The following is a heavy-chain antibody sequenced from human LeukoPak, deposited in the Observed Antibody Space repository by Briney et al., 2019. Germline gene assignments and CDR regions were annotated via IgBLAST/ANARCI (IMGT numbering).Heavy chain of an antibody. V-gene: IGHV3-23*01. Sequence: PGGSLRLSCAASGFTFSSYAMSWVRQAPGKGLEWVSAISGSGGSTYYADSVKGRFTISRDNSKNTLYLQMNSLRAEDTAAYYCARDVPYYDSSGIDYWGQGTLVTVSS. CDR3: ARDVPYYDSSGIDY. D-gene: IGHD3-22*01. CDR1: GFTFSSYA. J-gene: IGHJ4*02. CDR2: ISGSGGST.